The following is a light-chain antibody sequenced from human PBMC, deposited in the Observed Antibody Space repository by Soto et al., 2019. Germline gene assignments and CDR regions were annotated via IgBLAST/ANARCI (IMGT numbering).Light chain of an antibody. CDR3: AAWDDSLNGWV. Sequence: QSVLIQPPSASGTPGQRVIISCSGSSSNFGGNTANWYQQFPGTAPKVLIYSNNQRPSGVPDRFSGSKSGTSAPLAISGLQSEDEADYYCAAWDDSLNGWVFGGGTKLTVL. CDR1: SSNFGGNT. J-gene: IGLJ3*02. CDR2: SNN. V-gene: IGLV1-44*01.